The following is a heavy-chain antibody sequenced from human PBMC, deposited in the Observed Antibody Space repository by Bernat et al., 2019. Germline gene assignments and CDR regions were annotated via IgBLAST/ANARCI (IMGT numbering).Heavy chain of an antibody. CDR1: GGSISSSNW. V-gene: IGHV4-4*02. CDR3: ARSPSYYDYIWGSYRYSDAFDI. CDR2: IYHSGST. J-gene: IGHJ3*02. D-gene: IGHD3-16*02. Sequence: QVQLQESGPGLVKPSGTLSLTCAVSGGSISSSNWWSWVRQPPGKGLEWIGEIYHSGSTNYNPSLKSRVTISVDKSKNQFSLKLSTVTAADTAVYYFARSPSYYDYIWGSYRYSDAFDIWGQGTMVTVSS.